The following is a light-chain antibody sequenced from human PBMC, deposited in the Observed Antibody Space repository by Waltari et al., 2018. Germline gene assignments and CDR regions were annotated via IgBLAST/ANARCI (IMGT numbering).Light chain of an antibody. J-gene: IGKJ1*01. CDR2: GAS. CDR3: QNYVRLPAT. CDR1: PSVSRA. Sequence: EIVLTQSPGTLSLSPGERATLPCRASPSVSRALAWFQQRPGQAPRLLIYGASSRATGIPDRFSGSGSGTDFSLTISRLEPEDFAVYYCQNYVRLPATFGQGTKVEIK. V-gene: IGKV3-20*01.